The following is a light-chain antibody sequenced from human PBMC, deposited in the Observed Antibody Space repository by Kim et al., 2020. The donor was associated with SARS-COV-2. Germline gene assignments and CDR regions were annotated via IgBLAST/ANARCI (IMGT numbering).Light chain of an antibody. V-gene: IGKV1-12*01. Sequence: DIQMTQSPSSVSASVGDRVIITCRASQDVRNWLAWYQQKPGKAPKLLVYAASTLQSGVPSRFSGSGSGTEFTLTISSLQPEDLGTYYCQQANSFPNTFGQGTKVDIK. J-gene: IGKJ2*01. CDR1: QDVRNW. CDR2: AAS. CDR3: QQANSFPNT.